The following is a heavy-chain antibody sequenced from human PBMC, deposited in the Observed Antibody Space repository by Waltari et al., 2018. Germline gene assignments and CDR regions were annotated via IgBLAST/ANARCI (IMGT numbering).Heavy chain of an antibody. CDR1: GGSISSYY. V-gene: IGHV4-59*01. D-gene: IGHD5-12*01. CDR3: ARDRADSGYDY. J-gene: IGHJ4*02. CDR2: IYYSGST. Sequence: QVQLQESGPGLVKPSETLSLTCTVSGGSISSYYWRWIRQPPGKGLEWIGYIYYSGSTNYNPSLKSRVTISVDTSKNQFSLKLSSVTAADTAVYYCARDRADSGYDYWGQGTLVTVSS.